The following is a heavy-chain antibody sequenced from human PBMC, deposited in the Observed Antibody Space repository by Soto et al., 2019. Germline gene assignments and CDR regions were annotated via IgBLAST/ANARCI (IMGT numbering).Heavy chain of an antibody. J-gene: IGHJ5*02. CDR2: TYPGETDT. CDR1: GYTFSNYW. CDR3: AKDPLYAHGNWSDP. V-gene: IGHV5-51*01. D-gene: IGHD4-17*01. Sequence: GESLKISCKGSGYTFSNYWIAWVRQMPGKGLEWMGITYPGETDTRYSPSFQGQVTISADKSISTAYLQWNSLRAEDTALYYCAKDPLYAHGNWSDPWGQGILVTVSP.